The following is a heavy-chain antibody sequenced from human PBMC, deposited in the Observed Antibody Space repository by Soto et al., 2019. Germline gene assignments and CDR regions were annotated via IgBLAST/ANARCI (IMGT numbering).Heavy chain of an antibody. CDR3: ARDRYYGSGTYYNFYSGMDV. CDR2: IFHSGST. J-gene: IGHJ6*02. V-gene: IGHV4-30-4*01. Sequence: SETLSLTCTVSCGSSNSGDYYWTWVRQPPGKGLEWIGNIFHSGSTYYTPSLQSRVTISLDTSKNHFSLKLSSVTPADTAVYYCARDRYYGSGTYYNFYSGMDVWGQGTTVTVSS. CDR1: CGSSNSGDYY. D-gene: IGHD3-10*01.